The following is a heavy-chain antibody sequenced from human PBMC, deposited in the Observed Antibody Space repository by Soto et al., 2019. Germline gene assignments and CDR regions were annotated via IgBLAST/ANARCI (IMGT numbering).Heavy chain of an antibody. J-gene: IGHJ1*01. D-gene: IGHD2-21*01. V-gene: IGHV3-30-3*01. CDR3: AREGPVGRDFQH. Sequence: GGSLRLSCAASGFTFSNYAMHWVRQAPGKGLEWVAIISYDGSNKYYADSVKGRFTISRDNSKDTLYLQMNSLRAEDTAIYYCAREGPVGRDFQHWGQDTLVTVSS. CDR1: GFTFSNYA. CDR2: ISYDGSNK.